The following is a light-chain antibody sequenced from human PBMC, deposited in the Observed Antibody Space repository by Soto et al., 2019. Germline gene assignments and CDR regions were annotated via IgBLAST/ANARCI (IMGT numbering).Light chain of an antibody. CDR2: RNN. Sequence: QSVLTQPPSESGTPGQRVTISCSGSSSNIGLNYVEWYHQVPGTAPKLLIHRNNQRPSGVPDRFSGSKSGTSASLAIRGLRSEDEADYYCATWDDSLSGVVFGGGSKLTVL. V-gene: IGLV1-47*01. J-gene: IGLJ2*01. CDR3: ATWDDSLSGVV. CDR1: SSNIGLNY.